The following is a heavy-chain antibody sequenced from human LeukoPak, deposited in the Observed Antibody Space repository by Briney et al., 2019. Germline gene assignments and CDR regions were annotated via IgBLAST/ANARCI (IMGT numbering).Heavy chain of an antibody. D-gene: IGHD3-3*01. CDR2: ITGSGGST. J-gene: IGHJ4*02. Sequence: GGSLRLSCAASGFTFSNYGLSWVPQAPGKGLEWVSGITGSGGSTYYADSVKGRFTISRGNSKNTLYLQMNSLRAEDTAIYYCARDERLLSFLKWGQGTLVTVSS. CDR1: GFTFSNYG. V-gene: IGHV3-23*01. CDR3: ARDERLLSFLK.